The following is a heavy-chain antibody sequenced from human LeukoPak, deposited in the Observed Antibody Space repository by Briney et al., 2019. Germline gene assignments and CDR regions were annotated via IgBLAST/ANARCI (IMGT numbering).Heavy chain of an antibody. V-gene: IGHV4-38-2*02. Sequence: PSETLSLTCTVSGYSISSGYYWGWIRQPPGKGLEWIGSIYHSGSTYYNPSLKSRVTISVDTSKNQFSLKLSSVTAADTAVYHCARRNGQDIVATFRRRYYFDYWGQGTLVTVSS. CDR1: GYSISSGYY. CDR3: ARRNGQDIVATFRRRYYFDY. D-gene: IGHD5-12*01. CDR2: IYHSGST. J-gene: IGHJ4*02.